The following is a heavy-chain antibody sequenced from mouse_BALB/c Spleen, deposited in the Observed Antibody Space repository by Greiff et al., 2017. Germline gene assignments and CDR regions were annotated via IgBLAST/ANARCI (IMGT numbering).Heavy chain of an antibody. Sequence: VQLVESGPGLVAPSQSLSITCTVSGFSLTGYGVNWVRQPPGKGLEWLGMIWGDGSTDYNSALKSRLSISKDNSKSQVFLKMNSLQTDDTARYYCARSTVVAPYAMDYWGQGTSVTVSS. J-gene: IGHJ4*01. CDR1: GFSLTGYG. V-gene: IGHV2-6-7*01. D-gene: IGHD1-1*01. CDR3: ARSTVVAPYAMDY. CDR2: IWGDGST.